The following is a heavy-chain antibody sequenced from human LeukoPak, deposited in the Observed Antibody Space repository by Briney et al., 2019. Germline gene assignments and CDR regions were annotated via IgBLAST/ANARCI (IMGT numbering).Heavy chain of an antibody. CDR2: ISGSSRSI. D-gene: IGHD1-7*01. V-gene: IGHV3-48*01. Sequence: SGGSLRLSCAASGFTFSTYSMIWVRQAPGKGLEWLSYISGSSRSIYYADSVKGRFTISRDSAENSLYLQMNSLRAEDTAVYYCARGPSNWNYDCAFDIWGQGTMVAVSS. CDR1: GFTFSTYS. CDR3: ARGPSNWNYDCAFDI. J-gene: IGHJ3*02.